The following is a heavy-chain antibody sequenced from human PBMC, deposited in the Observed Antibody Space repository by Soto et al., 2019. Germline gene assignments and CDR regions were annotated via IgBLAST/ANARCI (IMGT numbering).Heavy chain of an antibody. J-gene: IGHJ3*02. CDR1: GYSFSNYW. Sequence: GESLKISCKGSGYSFSNYWIGWVRQMPGKGLEWMGNIYPGDSDTRYSPSFQGQVTIAADKSISTAYLQWSSLKASDTAMYYCAKKGQDVVVSAFDIWGQGTMVTVSS. D-gene: IGHD2-21*01. CDR3: AKKGQDVVVSAFDI. CDR2: IYPGDSDT. V-gene: IGHV5-51*01.